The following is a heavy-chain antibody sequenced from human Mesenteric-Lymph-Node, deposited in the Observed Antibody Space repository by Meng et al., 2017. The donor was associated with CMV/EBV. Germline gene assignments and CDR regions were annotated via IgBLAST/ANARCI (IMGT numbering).Heavy chain of an antibody. V-gene: IGHV3-30*14. Sequence: GGSLRLSCAASGFTFSSYAMHWVRQAPGKGLEWVAVISYDGSNKYYADSVKGRFSISRDQSKSTLFLQMNHLRVEDTGVYYCARAGDYDFWSPLEDWGQGMLVTVSS. CDR1: GFTFSSYA. J-gene: IGHJ4*02. D-gene: IGHD3-3*01. CDR3: ARAGDYDFWSPLED. CDR2: ISYDGSNK.